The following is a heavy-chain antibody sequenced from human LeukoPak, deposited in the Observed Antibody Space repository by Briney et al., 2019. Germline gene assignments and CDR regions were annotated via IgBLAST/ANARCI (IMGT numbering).Heavy chain of an antibody. CDR2: IYTSGST. V-gene: IGHV4-4*07. J-gene: IGHJ5*02. D-gene: IGHD3-3*01. Sequence: RTSETLSLTCAVSGGSISSYYWSWIRQPAGKGLEWIGRIYTSGSTNYNPSLKSRVTMSVDTSKNQFSLKLSSVTAADTAVYYCAREGTYYDFWSGSYWFDPWGQGTLVTVSS. CDR1: GGSISSYY. CDR3: AREGTYYDFWSGSYWFDP.